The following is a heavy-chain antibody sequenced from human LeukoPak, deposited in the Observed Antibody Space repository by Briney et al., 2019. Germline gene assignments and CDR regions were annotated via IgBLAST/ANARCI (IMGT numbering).Heavy chain of an antibody. CDR2: INPNSGGT. CDR1: GYTFIGYY. J-gene: IGHJ4*02. Sequence: ASVTVSCKASGYTFIGYYMHWVRQAPGQGLEWMGWINPNSGGTNYAQKFQGRVTMTRDTSISTVCMELSRLRSDDTAVYYCARDSCSSTSCLSIDDYWGQGTLVTVSS. D-gene: IGHD2-2*01. CDR3: ARDSCSSTSCLSIDDY. V-gene: IGHV1-2*02.